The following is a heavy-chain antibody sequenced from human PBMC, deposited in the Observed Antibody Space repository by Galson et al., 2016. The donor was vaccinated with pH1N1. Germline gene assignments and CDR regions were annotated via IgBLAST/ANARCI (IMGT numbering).Heavy chain of an antibody. Sequence: SVKVSCKASGYTFTSYAIHWVRQAPGQRLEWMGWINTGSGYTKYSQKFHDRITTTKDTSASTVDLELSSLSSEDTAVYYCGRDGLTMITFGVPGNYFDYWGQGTLVTVSS. CDR3: GRDGLTMITFGVPGNYFDY. CDR1: GYTFTSYA. J-gene: IGHJ4*02. CDR2: INTGSGYT. V-gene: IGHV1-3*04. D-gene: IGHD3-16*01.